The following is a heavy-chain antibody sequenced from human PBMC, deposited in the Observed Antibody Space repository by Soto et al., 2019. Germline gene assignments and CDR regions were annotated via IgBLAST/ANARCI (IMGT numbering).Heavy chain of an antibody. CDR3: ATRTGGRSGYFDY. D-gene: IGHD3-16*01. J-gene: IGHJ4*02. CDR1: GFTFSNYA. CDR2: ISGSGGNT. V-gene: IGHV3-23*01. Sequence: GGSLRLSCAASGFTFSNYAMSWVRQAPGKGLEWVSVISGSGGNTYYADSGKGRFTISRDNFKNTLYLQMNSLRAEDTAVYYCATRTGGRSGYFDYWGQGTLVTVSS.